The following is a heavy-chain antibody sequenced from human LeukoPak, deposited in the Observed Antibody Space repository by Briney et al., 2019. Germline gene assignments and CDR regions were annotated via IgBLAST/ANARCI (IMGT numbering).Heavy chain of an antibody. CDR1: GFMFHDYA. CDR3: ARDYYYGMDV. CDR2: ISGDGGST. J-gene: IGHJ6*02. V-gene: IGHV3-43*02. Sequence: PGGSLGLSCAAPGFMFHDYAIHWVRQAPGKGLEWVSLISGDGGSTFYADSVKGRFTISRDNAKNTLFLQMNSLRAEDTAVYYCARDYYYGMDVWGQGTTITVSS.